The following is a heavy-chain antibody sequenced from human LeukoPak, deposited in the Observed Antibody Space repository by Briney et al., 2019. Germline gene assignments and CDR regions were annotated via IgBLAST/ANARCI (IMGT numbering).Heavy chain of an antibody. Sequence: AGGSLRLSCAASGFTLSSYAMSWVRQAPGKGLEWVSSINSGGGNTFYADSVKGRFTISRDSSKNTLYLHMNSLRAEDTAVYYCAKAPPWSSGCPGLDYWGQGTLVTVSS. CDR2: INSGGGNT. CDR1: GFTLSSYA. CDR3: AKAPPWSSGCPGLDY. V-gene: IGHV3-23*01. J-gene: IGHJ4*02. D-gene: IGHD6-19*01.